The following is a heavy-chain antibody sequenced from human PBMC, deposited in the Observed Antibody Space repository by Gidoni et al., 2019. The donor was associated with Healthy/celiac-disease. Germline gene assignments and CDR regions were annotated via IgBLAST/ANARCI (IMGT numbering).Heavy chain of an antibody. V-gene: IGHV4-59*01. Sequence: QVQLQESGPGLVKPSETLSLTFPVSGASIRSYHWSWIRPPPGKGLEWIGYIYSSGRTNYNPSLKSRVTISVDTSKNQFSLKLSSVTAADTAVYYCARGVGNWCSGGSCYQDDAFDIWGQGTMVTVSS. CDR1: GASIRSYH. CDR3: ARGVGNWCSGGSCYQDDAFDI. CDR2: IYSSGRT. D-gene: IGHD2-15*01. J-gene: IGHJ3*02.